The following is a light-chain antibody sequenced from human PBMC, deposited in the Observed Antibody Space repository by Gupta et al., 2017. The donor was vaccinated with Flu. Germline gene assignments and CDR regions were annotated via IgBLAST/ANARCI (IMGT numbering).Light chain of an antibody. Sequence: DIQMTESPSSLSVSVGDRVTITCQASQDISNYLNWYQQKPGKDPKLLIYDASNLETGVPSRFSGSGSGSDFTFTINSLQPEDIATYYCQQYDNLPYSFGQGTKLEIK. CDR1: QDISNY. J-gene: IGKJ2*03. V-gene: IGKV1-33*01. CDR3: QQYDNLPYS. CDR2: DAS.